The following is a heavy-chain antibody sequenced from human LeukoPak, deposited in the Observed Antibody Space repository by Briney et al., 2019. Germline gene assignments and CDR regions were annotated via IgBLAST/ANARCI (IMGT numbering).Heavy chain of an antibody. CDR1: GFTFSSYS. Sequence: GGSLRLSYAASGFTFSSYSMNWVRQAPGKGLEWVSSISSSSSYIYYADSVKGRFTISRDNAKNSLYLQMNSLRAEDTAVYYCARDRDIVVVPAARNAFDIWGQGTMVTVSS. D-gene: IGHD2-2*01. J-gene: IGHJ3*02. CDR2: ISSSSSYI. CDR3: ARDRDIVVVPAARNAFDI. V-gene: IGHV3-21*01.